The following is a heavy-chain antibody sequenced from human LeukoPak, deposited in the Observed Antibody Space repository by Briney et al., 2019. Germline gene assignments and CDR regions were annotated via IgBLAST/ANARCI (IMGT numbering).Heavy chain of an antibody. D-gene: IGHD5-12*01. CDR2: IIPIFGTA. Sequence: ASVTVSFMASGGTFISYAISWVRQAPGQGLEWMGGIIPIFGTANYAQKFQGRVTITTDESTSTAYMELSSLRSEDTAVYYCARGLNSGYDRFEYWGQGTLVTVSS. CDR3: ARGLNSGYDRFEY. V-gene: IGHV1-69*05. J-gene: IGHJ4*02. CDR1: GGTFISYA.